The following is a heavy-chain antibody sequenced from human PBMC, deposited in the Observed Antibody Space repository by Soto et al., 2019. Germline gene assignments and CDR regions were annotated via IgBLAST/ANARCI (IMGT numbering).Heavy chain of an antibody. Sequence: EVQLVETGGDLIQPGGSLRLSCAASGFTVSSDSMTLVRQAPGKGLEWISIIYSDNNTDYADSVKGRFSISRDTSKNILYLQMNSLRAEATAEYYCARHYSAMGVWGQGTTVTVSS. J-gene: IGHJ6*02. V-gene: IGHV3-53*02. CDR1: GFTVSSDS. CDR3: ARHYSAMGV. CDR2: IYSDNNT.